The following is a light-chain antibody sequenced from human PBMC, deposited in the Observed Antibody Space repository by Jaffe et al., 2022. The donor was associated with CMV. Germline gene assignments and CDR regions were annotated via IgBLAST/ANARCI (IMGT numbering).Light chain of an antibody. J-gene: IGKJ3*01. CDR3: QHYDGSLPVT. CDR1: QSVSTPS. V-gene: IGKV3-20*01. CDR2: GAS. Sequence: EIVLTQSPGTLSLSPGERATLFCRASQSVSTPSLVWYQQKPGQAPRLLIYGASNRATGIPDRFSGSGSGTDFTLTISRLEPEDFAMYYCQHYDGSLPVTFGPGTKVDVK.